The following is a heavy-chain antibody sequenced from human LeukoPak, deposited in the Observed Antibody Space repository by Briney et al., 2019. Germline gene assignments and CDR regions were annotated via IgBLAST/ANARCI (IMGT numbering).Heavy chain of an antibody. Sequence: PGGSLRLSCAASGFTFSNHAMSWVRQAPGKGLEGVSAIHGSGGSTYYADSVRGRFTISRDNSKNTVYLQMNSLRAEDTAVYYCAKRYYSDSSGYLGSLNYWGQGTRVTVSS. V-gene: IGHV3-23*01. D-gene: IGHD3-22*01. CDR3: AKRYYSDSSGYLGSLNY. CDR1: GFTFSNHA. CDR2: IHGSGGST. J-gene: IGHJ4*02.